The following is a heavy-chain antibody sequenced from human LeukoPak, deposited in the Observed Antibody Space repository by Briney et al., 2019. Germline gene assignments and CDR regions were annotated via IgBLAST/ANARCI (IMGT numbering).Heavy chain of an antibody. J-gene: IGHJ4*02. D-gene: IGHD3-22*01. V-gene: IGHV4-31*03. CDR1: GGSISSGGYY. Sequence: SQTLSLTCTVSGGSISSGGYYWSWIRQHPGKGLEWIGYIYYSGSTYYNPSLKSRVTISVDTSKNQFSLKLSSVTAADTAVYYCARHIHDSSGYHPYYFDYWGQGTLVTVSS. CDR3: ARHIHDSSGYHPYYFDY. CDR2: IYYSGST.